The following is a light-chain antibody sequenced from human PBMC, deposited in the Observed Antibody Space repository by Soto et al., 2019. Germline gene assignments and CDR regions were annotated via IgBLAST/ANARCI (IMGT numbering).Light chain of an antibody. CDR2: DAS. J-gene: IGKJ5*01. CDR3: QQHGTSPIT. Sequence: EIVLTQSPGTLALSPGERATLSCRASQSVSSSYLAWYQQKPGQAPRLLIYDASNRATGIPARFSGSGSGTDFTLTISSLEPEDFAVYYCQQHGTSPITFGQGTRLEI. V-gene: IGKV3-20*01. CDR1: QSVSSSY.